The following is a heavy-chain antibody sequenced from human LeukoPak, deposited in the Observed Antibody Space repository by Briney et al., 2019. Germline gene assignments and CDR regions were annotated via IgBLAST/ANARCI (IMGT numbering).Heavy chain of an antibody. D-gene: IGHD2-2*02. V-gene: IGHV4-34*01. Sequence: NPSETLSLTCAVYGGSFSGYYWSWIRQPPGKGLEWIGEINHSGSTNYNPSLKSRVTISVDTSKNQFSLKLSSVTAADTAVYYCARGQGYRPPGYWGQGTLVTVSS. J-gene: IGHJ4*02. CDR3: ARGQGYRPPGY. CDR2: INHSGST. CDR1: GGSFSGYY.